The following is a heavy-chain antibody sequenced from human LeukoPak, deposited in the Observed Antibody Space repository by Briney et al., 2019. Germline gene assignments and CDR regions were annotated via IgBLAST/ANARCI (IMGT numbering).Heavy chain of an antibody. CDR2: ITWDGGRT. Sequence: PGGSLRLSCAASGFTFDDYSMHWVRQAPGKGLEWVSLITWDGGRTYYADSVKGRFTISRDNSKNSLYLQMNSLRTEDTALYYCGKGPRRCTGCDGFAILSQGTMVTVSS. J-gene: IGHJ3*02. CDR1: GFTFDDYS. CDR3: GKGPRRCTGCDGFAI. D-gene: IGHD1-14*01. V-gene: IGHV3-43*01.